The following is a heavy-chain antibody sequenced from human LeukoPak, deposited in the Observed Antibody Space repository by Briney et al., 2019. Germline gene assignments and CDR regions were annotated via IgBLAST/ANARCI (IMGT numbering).Heavy chain of an antibody. Sequence: SETLSLTCGVSSEFFSGYYWGWIRQPPGKGLEWIGDINDSGITKYNPTLKTRVTISVDTSKNQFSLKLSSVTAADTAVYYCARLHYGGNYGYYYYYMDVWGKGTTVTVSS. CDR1: SEFFSGYY. CDR3: ARLHYGGNYGYYYYYMDV. V-gene: IGHV4-34*01. J-gene: IGHJ6*03. D-gene: IGHD4-23*01. CDR2: INDSGIT.